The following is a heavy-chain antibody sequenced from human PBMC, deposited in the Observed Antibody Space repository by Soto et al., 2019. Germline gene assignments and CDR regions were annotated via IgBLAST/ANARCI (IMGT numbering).Heavy chain of an antibody. Sequence: PSGTLCLTCTFSGGSISRGGYYWRWVRQHPGDGLEWIGYIYYSGSTYYNPSLKSRVTISVDTSKNQFSLKLSSVTAADTAVYYCARGRLFYDFWSGSTPGAFDIWGQGTMVTVS. J-gene: IGHJ3*02. CDR3: ARGRLFYDFWSGSTPGAFDI. CDR2: IYYSGST. D-gene: IGHD3-3*01. CDR1: GGSISRGGYY. V-gene: IGHV4-31*03.